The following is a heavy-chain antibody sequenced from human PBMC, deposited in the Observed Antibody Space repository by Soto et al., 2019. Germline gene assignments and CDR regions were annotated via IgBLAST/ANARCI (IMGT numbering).Heavy chain of an antibody. CDR2: ISAYNGNT. CDR3: ACEYYYDSSGYYSA. V-gene: IGHV1-18*01. CDR1: GYTFTSYG. J-gene: IGHJ5*02. D-gene: IGHD3-22*01. Sequence: ASVKVSCKASGYTFTSYGISWVRQAPGQGLEWMGWISAYNGNTNYAQKLQGGVTMTTDTSTSTAYMELRSLRSDDTAVCYCACEYYYDSSGYYSAWGRGTLVTVSS.